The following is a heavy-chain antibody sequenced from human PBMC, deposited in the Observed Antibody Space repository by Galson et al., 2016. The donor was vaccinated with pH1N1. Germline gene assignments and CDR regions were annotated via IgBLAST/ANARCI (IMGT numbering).Heavy chain of an antibody. CDR1: GSSFSNYW. CDR2: IYPGDSDT. CDR3: ARAIAAAGSA. Sequence: QSGAEVKQPGESLKISCKASGSSFSNYWIAWVRQMPGKGLEWMGTIYPGDSDTKYSPSFQGQVTISVDKSITTAYLQLSSLKASDTAMHYCARAIAAAGSAWGQGTLVTVSS. D-gene: IGHD6-13*01. J-gene: IGHJ3*01. V-gene: IGHV5-51*03.